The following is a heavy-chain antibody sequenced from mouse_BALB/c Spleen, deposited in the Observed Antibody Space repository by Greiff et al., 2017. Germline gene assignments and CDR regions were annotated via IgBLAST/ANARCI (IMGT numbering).Heavy chain of an antibody. V-gene: IGHV1-14*01. D-gene: IGHD2-1*01. CDR2: INPYNDGT. J-gene: IGHJ4*01. CDR1: GYTFTSYV. Sequence: SGPELVKPGASVKMSCKASGYTFTSYVMHWVKQKPGQGLEWIGYINPYNDGTKYNEKFKGKATLTSDKSSSTAYMELSSLTSEDSAVYYCARRMGYGKYGGGAMDYWGQGTSVTVSS. CDR3: ARRMGYGKYGGGAMDY.